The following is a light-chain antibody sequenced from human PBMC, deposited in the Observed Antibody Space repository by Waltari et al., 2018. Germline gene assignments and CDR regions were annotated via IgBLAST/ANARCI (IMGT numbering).Light chain of an antibody. CDR1: QSISSSY. Sequence: EMVLTQSPVTLSLSPGERAILSCRASQSISSSYLTWFQQKPGQAPRLLIHGASTRATGIPDRFSGAGSGTNFTLTISRLEPEDFAVYYCQQYGRSPLTFGGGTKVEIK. CDR2: GAS. J-gene: IGKJ4*01. V-gene: IGKV3-20*01. CDR3: QQYGRSPLT.